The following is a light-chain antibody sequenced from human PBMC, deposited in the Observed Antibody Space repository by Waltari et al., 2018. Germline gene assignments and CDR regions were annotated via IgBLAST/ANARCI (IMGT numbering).Light chain of an antibody. CDR1: WSNIGTNV. V-gene: IGLV1-44*01. CDR2: SNN. CDR3: SAWDDSLNGHVI. J-gene: IGLJ2*01. Sequence: QSLLTQPPSASGTPGQTVTISCSGSWSNIGTNVVSWYQQLPGTAPKLLIHSNNQRPSGVPDRFSCSKSGNSASLAISGLQSADEADYYCSAWDDSLNGHVIFGGGTKLTVL.